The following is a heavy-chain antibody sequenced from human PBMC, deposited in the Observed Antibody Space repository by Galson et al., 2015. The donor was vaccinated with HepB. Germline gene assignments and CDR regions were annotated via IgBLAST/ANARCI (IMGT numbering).Heavy chain of an antibody. CDR3: ARATLGGFDP. CDR1: GFTFTDYY. CDR2: ISGSGSTTI. V-gene: IGHV3-11*01. Sequence: SLRLSCAASGFTFTDYYMSWIRQAPGKGLEWVSYISGSGSTTIFYADSVKGRFTISRDTAKNSLYLQMTNLRAEDTAVYYCARATLGGFDPWGQGTLVTVSS. D-gene: IGHD2/OR15-2a*01. J-gene: IGHJ5*02.